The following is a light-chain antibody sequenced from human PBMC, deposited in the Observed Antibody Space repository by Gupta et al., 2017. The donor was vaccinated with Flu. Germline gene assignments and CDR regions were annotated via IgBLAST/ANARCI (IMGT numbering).Light chain of an antibody. J-gene: IGLJ1*01. CDR2: EVS. CDR3: SSYTTSYTFV. Sequence: GTAPTLIIYEVSNRPSGVPDRSSGSKSGNTASLTSSGLQGEDEADYYCSSYTTSYTFVFGTGTKVTVL. V-gene: IGLV2-18*02.